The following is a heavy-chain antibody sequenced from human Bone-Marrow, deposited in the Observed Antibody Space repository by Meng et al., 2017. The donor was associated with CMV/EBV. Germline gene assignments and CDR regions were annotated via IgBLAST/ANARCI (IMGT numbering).Heavy chain of an antibody. CDR2: IRYDGSNK. Sequence: GESLKISCAASGFTFSSYGMHWVRQAPGKGLEWVAFIRYDGSNKYYADPVKGRFTISRDNSKNTLYLQMNSLRAEDTAVYYCARRRNYDFWSGYSRLDYWGQGTLVTVSS. V-gene: IGHV3-30*02. CDR3: ARRRNYDFWSGYSRLDY. D-gene: IGHD3-3*01. J-gene: IGHJ4*02. CDR1: GFTFSSYG.